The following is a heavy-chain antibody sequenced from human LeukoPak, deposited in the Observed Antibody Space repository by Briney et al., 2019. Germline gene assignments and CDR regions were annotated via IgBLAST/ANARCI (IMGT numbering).Heavy chain of an antibody. CDR1: GGSISSSSYY. CDR2: IHHSGRT. CDR3: AGTGGDYYYYYYYMDA. V-gene: IGHV4-39*07. J-gene: IGHJ6*03. D-gene: IGHD2-21*02. Sequence: PSETLSLTCTVSGGSISSSSYYWSWIRQPPGKGLEWIGEIHHSGRTNYNPSLKSRVTISVDTSKSQFSLKLTSVTAADTAVYYCAGTGGDYYYYYYYMDAWDKGTTVTVSS.